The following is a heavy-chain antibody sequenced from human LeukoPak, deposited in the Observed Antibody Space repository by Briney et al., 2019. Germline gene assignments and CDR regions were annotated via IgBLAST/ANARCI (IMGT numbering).Heavy chain of an antibody. V-gene: IGHV3-30*18. CDR1: GFTFSSYG. CDR3: AKGLGGSYRLSSSDY. CDR2: ISYDGSNK. J-gene: IGHJ4*02. D-gene: IGHD1-26*01. Sequence: PGGSLRLSCAASGFTFSSYGMHWVCQAPGKGLEWVAVISYDGSNKYYADSVKGRFTISRDNSKNTLYLQMNSLRAEDTAVYYCAKGLGGSYRLSSSDYWGQGTLVTVSS.